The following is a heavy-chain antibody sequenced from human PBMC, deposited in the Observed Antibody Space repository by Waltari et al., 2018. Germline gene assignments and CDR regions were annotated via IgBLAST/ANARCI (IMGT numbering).Heavy chain of an antibody. CDR3: ANGRADYVWGGY. D-gene: IGHD3-16*01. Sequence: QVQLVESGGGVVQPGRSLRLSCEASGFTFSSFHMHWVRQAPGKGREWVAIMAYDGDNIFYAESVKGRFTISRDNSKNILYLQMNSLKVEDTAVYYCANGRADYVWGGYWGQGTLVTVSS. V-gene: IGHV3-30*18. CDR1: GFTFSSFH. J-gene: IGHJ4*02. CDR2: MAYDGDNI.